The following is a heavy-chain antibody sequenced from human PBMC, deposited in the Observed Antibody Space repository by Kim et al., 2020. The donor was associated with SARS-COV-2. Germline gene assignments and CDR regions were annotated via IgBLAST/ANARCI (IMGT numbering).Heavy chain of an antibody. CDR2: VYYSGST. D-gene: IGHD6-13*01. J-gene: IGHJ4*02. V-gene: IGHV4-61*01. CDR1: GGSVSRASYF. Sequence: SETLSLTCTVSGGSVSRASYFWSWIRQSPGKGLEWIGYVYYSGSTNYNPSLKSRVTISVDTSKNQFSLNLNSVTAADTAVYYCARDRGSSWGVIDSWGQG. CDR3: ARDRGSSWGVIDS.